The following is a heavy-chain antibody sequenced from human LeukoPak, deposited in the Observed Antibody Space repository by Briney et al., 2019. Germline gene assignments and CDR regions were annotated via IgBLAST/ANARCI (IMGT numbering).Heavy chain of an antibody. CDR2: ISSSSSTI. D-gene: IGHD3-10*01. CDR1: GFTFSSYS. V-gene: IGHV3-48*02. J-gene: IGHJ3*02. Sequence: PGGSLRLSCAASGFTFSSYSMNWVRQAPGKGLEWVSYISSSSSTIYYADSVKGRFTISRDNAKNSLYLQMNSLRDEDTAVYYCARGLLWFGELLANAFDIWGQGTMVTVSS. CDR3: ARGLLWFGELLANAFDI.